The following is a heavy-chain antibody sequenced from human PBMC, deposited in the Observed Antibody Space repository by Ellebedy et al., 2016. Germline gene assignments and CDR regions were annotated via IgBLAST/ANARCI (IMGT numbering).Heavy chain of an antibody. CDR1: AYSVNGDYF. J-gene: IGHJ2*01. Sequence: GSLRLXXTVSAYSVNGDYFWGWIRQPPGKGLKWIGEINHSGSTNYNPSLKSRVTISVDTSKNQFSLKLSSVTAADTAVYYCARGPDSSSSLPHFDLWGRGTLVTVSS. CDR3: ARGPDSSSSLPHFDL. D-gene: IGHD6-6*01. V-gene: IGHV4-38-2*02. CDR2: INHSGST.